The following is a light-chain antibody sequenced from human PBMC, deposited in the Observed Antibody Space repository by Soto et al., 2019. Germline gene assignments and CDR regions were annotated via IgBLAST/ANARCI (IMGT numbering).Light chain of an antibody. CDR3: QQFSSYPLT. J-gene: IGKJ4*01. CDR1: QTVRNNY. Sequence: EFVLTQSPGTLSLSPGERATLSCMASQTVRNNYLAWYQQKPGQAPRLLIYDASSRATGIPDRFSGGGFGTDFTLTISRLEPEDFAVYYCQQFSSYPLTFGGGTKVEIK. V-gene: IGKV3-20*01. CDR2: DAS.